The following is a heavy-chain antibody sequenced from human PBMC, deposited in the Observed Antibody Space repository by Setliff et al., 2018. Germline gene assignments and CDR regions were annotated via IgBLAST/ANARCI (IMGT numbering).Heavy chain of an antibody. CDR3: ARDRSAYSYGLDV. J-gene: IGHJ6*01. CDR1: GESFSNNY. Sequence: SETLSLTCSVYGESFSNNYWSWIRQSPGKGLEWIGESDHGGNTTIHPSLKSRVTMSVDTSKNQFALVLESVTAADTAVYYCARDRSAYSYGLDVWGQGTTVTVSS. V-gene: IGHV4-34*01. CDR2: SDHGGNT.